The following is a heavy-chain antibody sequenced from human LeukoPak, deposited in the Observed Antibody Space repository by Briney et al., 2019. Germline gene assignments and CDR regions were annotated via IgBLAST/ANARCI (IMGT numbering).Heavy chain of an antibody. CDR1: GFTFSSYA. V-gene: IGHV3-23*01. Sequence: PGGSLRLSCAASGFTFSSYAMSWVRQAPGKGLEWVSGISASGGTTYYADSVEGRFTISRDNSKNTLYVQMNSLRAEDTAVYYCSGGSRFVDYWGQGTLVTVSS. CDR3: SGGSRFVDY. D-gene: IGHD3-16*01. CDR2: ISASGGTT. J-gene: IGHJ4*02.